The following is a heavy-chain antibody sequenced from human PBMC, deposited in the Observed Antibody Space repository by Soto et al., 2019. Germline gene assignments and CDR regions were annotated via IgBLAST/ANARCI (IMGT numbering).Heavy chain of an antibody. CDR3: ARGGPPYVVEWLKRAGMDV. V-gene: IGHV4-39*07. D-gene: IGHD3-3*01. J-gene: IGHJ6*02. CDR1: GGSISSSSYY. Sequence: SETLSLTCTVSGGSISSSSYYWGWIRQPPGKGLEWIGSIYYSGSTYYNPSLKSRVTISVDTSKNQFSLKLSSVTAADTAVYYCARGGPPYVVEWLKRAGMDVWGQGTTVTVSS. CDR2: IYYSGST.